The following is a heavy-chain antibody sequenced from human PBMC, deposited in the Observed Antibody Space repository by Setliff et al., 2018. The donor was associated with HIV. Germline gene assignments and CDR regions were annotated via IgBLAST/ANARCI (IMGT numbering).Heavy chain of an antibody. J-gene: IGHJ4*02. CDR2: SNPSGGST. Sequence: ASVKVSCKASGYSFTNYYIHWVRQAPGQGFEWMGISNPSGGSTNYAQKFQGRSTMTRDTSTSTVYMELRSLRSEDTAVYYCARVQTVIPPSFDHWGQGTLVTVSS. V-gene: IGHV1-46*01. CDR3: ARVQTVIPPSFDH. D-gene: IGHD3-16*02. CDR1: GYSFTNYY.